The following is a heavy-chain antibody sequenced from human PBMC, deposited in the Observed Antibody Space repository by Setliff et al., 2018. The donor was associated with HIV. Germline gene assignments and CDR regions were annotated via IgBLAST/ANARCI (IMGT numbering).Heavy chain of an antibody. J-gene: IGHJ4*02. CDR1: GFTFNNAW. Sequence: NPGGSLRLSCAASGFTFNNAWMNWVRQAPGKGLEWVGRIKIKTDGGTTDYAAPVKGRFTISRDDSKNTLYLQMNSLKTEDTAVYYCTTSWITDGYTFGPRKYYFDYWGQGTLVTVSS. D-gene: IGHD5-18*01. CDR2: IKIKTDGGTT. CDR3: TTSWITDGYTFGPRKYYFDY. V-gene: IGHV3-15*01.